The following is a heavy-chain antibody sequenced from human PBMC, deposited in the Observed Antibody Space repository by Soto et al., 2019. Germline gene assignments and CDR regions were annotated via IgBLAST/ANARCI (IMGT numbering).Heavy chain of an antibody. CDR3: ARHIPGSYYFDY. CDR1: GYSFTKFW. V-gene: IGHV5-51*01. Sequence: GESLKISCKASGYSFTKFWIGWVRQMPGKGLEYMGIIYPGDSDTRYNPSLRGQVSISADKSVSTAYLQWGRLKASDTAMYYCARHIPGSYYFDYWGQGTPVTVSS. J-gene: IGHJ4*02. CDR2: IYPGDSDT. D-gene: IGHD2-21*01.